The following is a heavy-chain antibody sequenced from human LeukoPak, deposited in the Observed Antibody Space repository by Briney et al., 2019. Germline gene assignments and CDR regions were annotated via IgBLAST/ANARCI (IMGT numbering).Heavy chain of an antibody. J-gene: IGHJ4*02. CDR3: ARDRREYSGNYFDY. D-gene: IGHD1-26*01. V-gene: IGHV3-53*01. CDR1: GFTVSSNY. CDR2: IYIGGST. Sequence: PGGSLRLSCAASGFTVSSNYMSWVRQAPGKGLEWVSVIYIGGSTYSADSVKGRFTISRDNSKNTLYLQMNSLRAEDTAVYYCARDRREYSGNYFDYWAREPWSPSP.